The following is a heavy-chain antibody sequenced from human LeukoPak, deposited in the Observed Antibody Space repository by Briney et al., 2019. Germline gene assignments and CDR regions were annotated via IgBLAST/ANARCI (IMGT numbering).Heavy chain of an antibody. CDR3: ARETSSRYFDY. Sequence: ASVKVSCKASGYTLTSYDINWVRQATGQGLEWMGWMNPNSGRTGYAQNFQGRITITRNTSISTAYMELSSLRSEDTAVYYCARETSSRYFDYWGQGTLVTVSS. V-gene: IGHV1-8*01. CDR2: MNPNSGRT. J-gene: IGHJ4*02. CDR1: GYTLTSYD.